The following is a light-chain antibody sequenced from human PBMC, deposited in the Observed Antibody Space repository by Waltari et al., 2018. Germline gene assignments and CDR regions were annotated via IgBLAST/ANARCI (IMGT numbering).Light chain of an antibody. CDR1: QRVSSN. Sequence: EIVMTQSPATLSVSPGERATLSCRASQRVSSNLAWYPQKPGQAPRLLIYGASTRVTGIPARFSGSGSGTEFTLTISSLQSEDFAVYYCQQYNNWPALTFGGGTKVEIK. V-gene: IGKV3-15*01. CDR2: GAS. J-gene: IGKJ4*01. CDR3: QQYNNWPALT.